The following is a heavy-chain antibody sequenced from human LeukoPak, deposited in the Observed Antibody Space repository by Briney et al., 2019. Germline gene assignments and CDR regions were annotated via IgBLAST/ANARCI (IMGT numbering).Heavy chain of an antibody. Sequence: SETLSITCAVYGGSFDAYYWTWIRQPPGKGLEWIGEIIHSGSTNYNSSLKSRVTISADTSKNLFSLRLTSVTAADTAVYYCARAFVYDSSGYYPKYFDYWGQGALVTVSS. V-gene: IGHV4-34*12. CDR1: GGSFDAYY. CDR2: IIHSGST. D-gene: IGHD3-22*01. J-gene: IGHJ4*02. CDR3: ARAFVYDSSGYYPKYFDY.